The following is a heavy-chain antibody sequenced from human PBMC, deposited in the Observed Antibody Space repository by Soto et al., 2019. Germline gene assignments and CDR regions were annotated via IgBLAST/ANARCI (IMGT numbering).Heavy chain of an antibody. Sequence: EVQLLESGGGLVQPGGSLRLSCAASGFTFSNSGMSWVRQAPGKALEWVSSISGSGDRTYYADSVKGRFTISRDNSKNTLYLKMDSLRVEDTAVYYCAKIAVTGSWYFDLCGRGTLVTVS. CDR2: ISGSGDRT. CDR1: GFTFSNSG. CDR3: AKIAVTGSWYFDL. D-gene: IGHD6-19*01. J-gene: IGHJ2*01. V-gene: IGHV3-23*01.